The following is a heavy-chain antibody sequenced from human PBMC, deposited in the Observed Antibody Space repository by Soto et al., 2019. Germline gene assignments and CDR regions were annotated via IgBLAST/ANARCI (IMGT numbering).Heavy chain of an antibody. CDR1: GYTFTSYD. V-gene: IGHV1-8*01. D-gene: IGHD3-3*01. Sequence: GASVKVSCKASGYTFTSYDINWVRQATGQGLEWMGWMNPNSGNTGYAQKFQGRVTMTRNTSISTAYMELSSLRSEDTAAYYCARGAITIFGVVITDAFDIWGQGTMVTVSS. J-gene: IGHJ3*02. CDR2: MNPNSGNT. CDR3: ARGAITIFGVVITDAFDI.